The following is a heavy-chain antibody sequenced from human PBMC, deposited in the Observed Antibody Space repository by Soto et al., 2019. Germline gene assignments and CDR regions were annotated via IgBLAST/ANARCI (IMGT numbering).Heavy chain of an antibody. J-gene: IGHJ6*02. Sequence: PGRSMRLSSAASGFTFSSYAMHWVLQGTGKGLEWVAVISYDGSNKYYAASVTGRFTISRDNSNNTLYLPMTSPKSEDTAVYYCARDRSTALYDYYGMDVGGQGTTVTVS. CDR3: ARDRSTALYDYYGMDV. D-gene: IGHD5-18*01. V-gene: IGHV3-30-3*01. CDR1: GFTFSSYA. CDR2: ISYDGSNK.